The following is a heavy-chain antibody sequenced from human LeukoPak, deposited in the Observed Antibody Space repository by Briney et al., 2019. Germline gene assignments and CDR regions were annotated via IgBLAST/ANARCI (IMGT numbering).Heavy chain of an antibody. Sequence: SETLSLACAVYGGSFSGYYWSWIRQPPGKGLEWIGEINHSGSTNYNPSLKSRVTISVDTSKNQFSLKLSSVTAADTAVYYCARLPYYYDSSVPRWAFDIWGQGTMVTVSS. J-gene: IGHJ3*02. CDR2: INHSGST. CDR1: GGSFSGYY. V-gene: IGHV4-34*01. D-gene: IGHD3-22*01. CDR3: ARLPYYYDSSVPRWAFDI.